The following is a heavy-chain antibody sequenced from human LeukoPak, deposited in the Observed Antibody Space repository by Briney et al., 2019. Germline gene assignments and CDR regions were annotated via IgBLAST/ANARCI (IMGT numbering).Heavy chain of an antibody. Sequence: PGGSLRLSCAASGSTFSTYNMNWVRQAPGKGLEWVSYISSSGSTIYYADSVKGRFTISRDNAKNSLYLQMNSLRAEDTAVYYCARDPQLRASPEDYWGQGTLVTVSS. V-gene: IGHV3-48*04. CDR3: ARDPQLRASPEDY. CDR2: ISSSGSTI. D-gene: IGHD2-2*01. CDR1: GSTFSTYN. J-gene: IGHJ4*02.